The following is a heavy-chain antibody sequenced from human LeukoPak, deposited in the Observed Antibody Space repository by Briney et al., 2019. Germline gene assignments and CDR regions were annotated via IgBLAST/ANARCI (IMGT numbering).Heavy chain of an antibody. CDR2: IYYSGST. Sequence: PSETLSLTCTVSGGSISSYYWSCIRQPQGEGREWIGCIYYSGSTNYNPTLKSRVTISVDTSKNQFSLKLSSVTAADTAVYYCASASHPPSTNFDYWGQGTLVTVSS. J-gene: IGHJ4*02. CDR3: ASASHPPSTNFDY. V-gene: IGHV4-59*01. CDR1: GGSISSYY. D-gene: IGHD2-2*01.